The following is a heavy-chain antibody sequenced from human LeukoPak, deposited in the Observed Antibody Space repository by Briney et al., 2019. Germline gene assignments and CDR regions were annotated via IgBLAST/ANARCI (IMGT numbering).Heavy chain of an antibody. Sequence: SETLSLTCTVSGGSISSGDYYWSWIRQPPGKGLEWIGYIYHSGSTYYNPSLKSRVTISVDKSKNQFSLKLSSVTAADTAVYYCARGTYEWLPAGFDYWGQGTLVTVSS. V-gene: IGHV4-30-4*01. J-gene: IGHJ4*02. D-gene: IGHD6-19*01. CDR3: ARGTYEWLPAGFDY. CDR2: IYHSGST. CDR1: GGSISSGDYY.